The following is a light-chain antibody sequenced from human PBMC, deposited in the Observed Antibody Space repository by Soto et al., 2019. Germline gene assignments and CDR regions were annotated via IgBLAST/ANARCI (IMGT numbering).Light chain of an antibody. CDR3: LQRSSWPRT. V-gene: IGKV3-11*01. Sequence: EIVLTQSPATLSLSPGERATLSCRASQSVSNYLAWYQQKPGQAPRLLIYDASNKATAIPDRFSGSGSGTAFTLTISSLEPEDFAVYYCLQRSSWPRTFGQGTRLEIK. CDR2: DAS. J-gene: IGKJ2*01. CDR1: QSVSNY.